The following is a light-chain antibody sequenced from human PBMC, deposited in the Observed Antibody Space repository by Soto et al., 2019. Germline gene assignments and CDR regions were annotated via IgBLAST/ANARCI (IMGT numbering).Light chain of an antibody. Sequence: EIVLTQSPGTLSLSPGERATLSCRASQSVSSSYLAWYQQKPGQAPRLLIYGASSRATGIPDRFSGGGSGTDFTLTISRVEPEDFAVYYCQQYGSSPLYTFGRGTKLEIK. V-gene: IGKV3-20*01. J-gene: IGKJ2*01. CDR2: GAS. CDR3: QQYGSSPLYT. CDR1: QSVSSSY.